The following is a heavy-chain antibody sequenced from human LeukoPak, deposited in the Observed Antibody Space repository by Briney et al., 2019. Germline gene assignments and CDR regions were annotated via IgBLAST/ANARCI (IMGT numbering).Heavy chain of an antibody. CDR2: MNIDGSQK. CDR1: GFSFSTSW. V-gene: IGHV3-7*03. Sequence: GGSLRLSCTASGFSFSTSWMTWARQTPEKGLEWVANMNIDGSQKYPGDSVEGRFSISRDNVKNTLYLQINSLRVEDTAVYYCARDPGWGALDYWGQGALVIVSS. CDR3: ARDPGWGALDY. D-gene: IGHD3-16*01. J-gene: IGHJ4*02.